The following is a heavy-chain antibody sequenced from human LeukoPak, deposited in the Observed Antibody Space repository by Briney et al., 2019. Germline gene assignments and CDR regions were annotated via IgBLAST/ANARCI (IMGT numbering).Heavy chain of an antibody. CDR1: GYTFTGYY. CDR3: ARGGSRDPYYDFWSGYSDLVR. D-gene: IGHD3-3*01. V-gene: IGHV1-2*06. CDR2: INPNSGGT. J-gene: IGHJ4*02. Sequence: ASVKASCKASGYTFTGYYMHWVRQAPGQGLEWMGRINPNSGGTNYAQKFQGRVTMTRDTSISTAYMELSRLRSDDTAVYYCARGGSRDPYYDFWSGYSDLVRWGQGTLVTVSS.